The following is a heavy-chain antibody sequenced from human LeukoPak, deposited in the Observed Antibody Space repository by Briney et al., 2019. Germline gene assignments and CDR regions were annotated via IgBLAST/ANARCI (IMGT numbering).Heavy chain of an antibody. J-gene: IGHJ3*02. CDR1: GLTLSTYN. CDR2: LKQDGSEK. Sequence: GVSLRLSCAASGLTLSTYNMNWVREAPGKGLEWVTTLKQDGSEKTYVDSVRGRFTISRDNAKNSLYLQMNSLRAEDTAVYYCARVVAAAGHSIWGQGTMVTVSS. CDR3: ARVVAAAGHSI. V-gene: IGHV3-7*04. D-gene: IGHD6-13*01.